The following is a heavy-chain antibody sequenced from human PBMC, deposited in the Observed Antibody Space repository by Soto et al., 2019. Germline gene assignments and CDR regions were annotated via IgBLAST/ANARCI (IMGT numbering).Heavy chain of an antibody. Sequence: GGSLRRSCAASGFTFSSYAMSWVRQAPGKGLEWVSAISGSGGSTYYADSVKGRFTISRDNSKNTLYLQMNSLRAEDTAVYYCANPGYSSSSGGYWGQGTLVTVSS. V-gene: IGHV3-23*01. CDR2: ISGSGGST. CDR3: ANPGYSSSSGGY. J-gene: IGHJ4*02. CDR1: GFTFSSYA. D-gene: IGHD6-6*01.